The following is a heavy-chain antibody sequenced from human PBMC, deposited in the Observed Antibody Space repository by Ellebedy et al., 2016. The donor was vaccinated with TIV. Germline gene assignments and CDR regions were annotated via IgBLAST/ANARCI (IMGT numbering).Heavy chain of an antibody. CDR1: GYTFTSYD. J-gene: IGHJ5*02. D-gene: IGHD5-18*01. CDR2: MNPNSGTT. Sequence: ASVKVSCKASGYTFTSYDLNWVRQATGQGLEWMGWMNPNSGTTSYAQKFQGRVTITADESTSTAYMELSRLRSDDTAVYYCAASQRGYSYGYEFDPWGQGTLVTVSS. CDR3: AASQRGYSYGYEFDP. V-gene: IGHV1-8*03.